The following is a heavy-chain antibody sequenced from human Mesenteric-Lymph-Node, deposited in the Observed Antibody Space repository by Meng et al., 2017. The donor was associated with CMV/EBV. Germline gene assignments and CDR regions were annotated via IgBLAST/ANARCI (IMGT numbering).Heavy chain of an antibody. Sequence: GESLKISCAASGFTFTNYAMSWVRQPPDKGLEWVSAISGNGGGTYYADSVKGRFIISRDNSKNTLYLQMSSLRAEDTAVYYCAKDLGCSSTSCYRGRAPFDYWGQGTLVTVSS. J-gene: IGHJ4*02. CDR3: AKDLGCSSTSCYRGRAPFDY. D-gene: IGHD2-2*01. CDR1: GFTFTNYA. CDR2: ISGNGGGT. V-gene: IGHV3-23*01.